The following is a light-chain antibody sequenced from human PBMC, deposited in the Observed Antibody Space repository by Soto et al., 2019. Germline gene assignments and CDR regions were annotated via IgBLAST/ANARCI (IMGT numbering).Light chain of an antibody. CDR3: QQYSNWPLLS. Sequence: EVVLTQSPATLSVSPGAGATLSCRASQSVGSNLAWYQQKPGQTPRVLIYGASTRAIGIPARFSGSGFGTEFTLTISSLQSEDFVVYYCQQYSNWPLLSFGGGTMVDI. V-gene: IGKV3-15*01. CDR1: QSVGSN. J-gene: IGKJ4*01. CDR2: GAS.